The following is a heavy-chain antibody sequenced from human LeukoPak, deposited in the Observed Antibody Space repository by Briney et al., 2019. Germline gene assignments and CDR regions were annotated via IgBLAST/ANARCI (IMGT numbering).Heavy chain of an antibody. D-gene: IGHD3-22*01. V-gene: IGHV3-53*01. CDR1: GFTVSSNY. Sequence: GGSLRLSCAASGFTVSSNYMSWVRQAPGKGLEWVSVIYSGGTTYYADSVKGRFTISRDNSKNTLYLQMNSLRAEDTAVYYCARDLGQYYDTSDNWFDPWGQGTLVTVSS. CDR3: ARDLGQYYDTSDNWFDP. J-gene: IGHJ5*02. CDR2: IYSGGTT.